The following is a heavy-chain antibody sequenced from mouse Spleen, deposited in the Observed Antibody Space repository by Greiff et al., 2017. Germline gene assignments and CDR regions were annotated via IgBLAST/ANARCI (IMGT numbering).Heavy chain of an antibody. CDR1: GFTFSDYY. CDR3: ARDGEVRGKYYYAMDY. V-gene: IGHV5-4*02. Sequence: EVQGVESGGGLVKPGGSLKLSCAASGFTFSDYYMYWVRQTPEKRLEWVATISDGGSYTYYPDSVKGRFTISRDNAKNNLYLQMSSLKSEDTAMYYCARDGEVRGKYYYAMDYWGQGTSVTVSS. J-gene: IGHJ4*01. D-gene: IGHD2-14*01. CDR2: ISDGGSYT.